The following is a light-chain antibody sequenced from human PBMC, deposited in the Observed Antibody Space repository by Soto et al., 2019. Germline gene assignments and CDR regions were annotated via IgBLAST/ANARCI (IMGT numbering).Light chain of an antibody. CDR1: QSISDT. CDR3: QQYNNWPWT. CDR2: SAS. Sequence: EIVMTQSPATLSVSPVGRATLSCRASQSISDTLAWYQQKPGQAPRLLIYSASRGATGFPARFSGSGSGTDFTLTISSLQSEDFAVYYCQQYNNWPWTCGQGTKGDIK. V-gene: IGKV3-15*01. J-gene: IGKJ1*01.